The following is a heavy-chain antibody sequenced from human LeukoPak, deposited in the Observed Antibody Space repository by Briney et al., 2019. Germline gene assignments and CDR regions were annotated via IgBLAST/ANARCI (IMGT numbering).Heavy chain of an antibody. CDR3: AKDVLLWFGEGNYFDY. CDR2: ISGSGETT. D-gene: IGHD3-10*01. V-gene: IGHV3-23*01. Sequence: GGSLRLSCAASGFTFSSYAVSWVRQAPGRGLECISSISGSGETTYYADSVKGRFTSSRDNSKKTVYLQMNSLRAEDTAVYYCAKDVLLWFGEGNYFDYWGQGTLVTVSS. J-gene: IGHJ4*02. CDR1: GFTFSSYA.